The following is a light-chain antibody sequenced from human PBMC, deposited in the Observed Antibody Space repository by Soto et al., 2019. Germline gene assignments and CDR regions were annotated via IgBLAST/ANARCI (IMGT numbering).Light chain of an antibody. CDR3: QSFDSGLSVVV. CDR1: SSNIGAGYA. CDR2: DNN. V-gene: IGLV1-40*01. J-gene: IGLJ2*01. Sequence: QLVLTQPPSVSGAPGQRITISCTGSSSNIGAGYAVHWYQHLPGTAPKLLIFDNNNRPSGVPDRFSGSKSGTSASLAITGLQAEDEADYYRQSFDSGLSVVVFGGGTKLTVL.